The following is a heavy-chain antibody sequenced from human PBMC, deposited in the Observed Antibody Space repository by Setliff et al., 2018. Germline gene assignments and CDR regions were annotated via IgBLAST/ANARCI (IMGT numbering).Heavy chain of an antibody. J-gene: IGHJ4*01. V-gene: IGHV3-7*04. CDR2: IKQDGSET. D-gene: IGHD5-18*01. CDR3: ARGGYSYGY. CDR1: GLTFSTFW. Sequence: PGGSLRLSCAASGLTFSTFWMSWVRQAPGKGLEWVANIKQDGSETYYVDSVKGRFTISRDNPNNSLYLQMNNLRAEDTAVYYCARGGYSYGYWGHGTLVTVSS.